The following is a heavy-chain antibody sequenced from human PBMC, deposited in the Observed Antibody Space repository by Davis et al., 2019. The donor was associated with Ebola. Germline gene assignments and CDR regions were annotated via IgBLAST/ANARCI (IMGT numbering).Heavy chain of an antibody. CDR1: GFTFSGSA. J-gene: IGHJ4*02. CDR2: IRSKANNYAT. V-gene: IGHV3-73*01. Sequence: GESLKISCAASGFTFSGSAMHWVRQASGKGLEWVGRIRSKANNYATAYAASVKGRFTISRDDSKNTAYLQMNSLKTEDTAVYYCTSQAAPDYDSSGYYYVESDYWGQGTLVTVSS. CDR3: TSQAAPDYDSSGYYYVESDY. D-gene: IGHD3-22*01.